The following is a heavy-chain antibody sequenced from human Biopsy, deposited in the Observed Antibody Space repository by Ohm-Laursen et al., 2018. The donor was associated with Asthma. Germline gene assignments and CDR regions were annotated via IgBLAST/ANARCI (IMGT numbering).Heavy chain of an antibody. CDR2: LILVLGTP. CDR3: ARGYSGSDRIVYYCSGLEV. V-gene: IGHV1-69*13. D-gene: IGHD5-12*01. CDR1: GDSFSNSA. J-gene: IGHJ6*02. Sequence: SVKASCKVSGDSFSNSAISWARHAPGQGLEWLGGLILVLGTPDHAQMFEGRVTITADESTSTAYMELSSLSSEDTAEYYCARGYSGSDRIVYYCSGLEVWGQGTTVTVSS.